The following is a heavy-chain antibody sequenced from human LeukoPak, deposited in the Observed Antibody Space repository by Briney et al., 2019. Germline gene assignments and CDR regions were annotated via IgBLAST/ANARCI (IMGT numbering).Heavy chain of an antibody. CDR3: ARLTRRSGNYFEN. CDR2: IIPIFGTA. Sequence: GASVKVSCKASGGTFSSCAISWVRRAPGQGLEWMGGIIPIFGTANYAQKFQGRVTITADESTSTAYMELSSLRSEDTAVYYCARLTRRSGNYFENWGQGTLVTVSS. J-gene: IGHJ4*02. V-gene: IGHV1-69*13. CDR1: GGTFSSCA. D-gene: IGHD1-1*01.